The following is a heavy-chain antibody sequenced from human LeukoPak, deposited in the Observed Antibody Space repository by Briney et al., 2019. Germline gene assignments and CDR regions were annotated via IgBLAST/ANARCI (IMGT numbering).Heavy chain of an antibody. J-gene: IGHJ4*02. V-gene: IGHV3-48*01. CDR2: ISSSSSTI. CDR1: GFTFSSYS. CDR3: AKSGHYDFWSGYYTGGAIIDY. Sequence: GGSLRLSCAASGFTFSSYSMDWVRQAPGKGLEWVSYISSSSSTIYYADSVKGRFTISRDNAKNSLYLQMNSLRAEDTAVYYCAKSGHYDFWSGYYTGGAIIDYWGQGTLVTVSS. D-gene: IGHD3-3*01.